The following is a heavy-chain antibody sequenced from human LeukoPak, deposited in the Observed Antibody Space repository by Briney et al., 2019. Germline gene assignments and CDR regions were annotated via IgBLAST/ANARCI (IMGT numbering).Heavy chain of an antibody. CDR3: ARYRRYSLHRDACYFDY. D-gene: IGHD2-15*01. V-gene: IGHV3-11*04. Sequence: GGSLRLSCAVSGFTFSDYYMSWIRQAPGKGLEWVSYISSGGSTISHADSVKGRFTISRDNAENSLYLQMNSLRAEDTAVYYCARYRRYSLHRDACYFDYWGQGTLVTVSS. J-gene: IGHJ4*02. CDR2: ISSGGSTI. CDR1: GFTFSDYY.